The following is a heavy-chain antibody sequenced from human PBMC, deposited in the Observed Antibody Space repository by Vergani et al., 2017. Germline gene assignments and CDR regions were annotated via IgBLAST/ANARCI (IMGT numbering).Heavy chain of an antibody. J-gene: IGHJ5*02. V-gene: IGHV3-23*01. CDR1: GFTFSSYA. CDR2: ISGSGGST. CDR3: AKDGGVGASTENWFDP. Sequence: EVQLLESGGGLVQPGGSLRLSCAASGFTFSSYAMSSVRQAPGKGLEWVSAISGSGGSTYYADSVKGRFTISRDNSKNTLYLQMNSLRAEDTAVYYCAKDGGVGASTENWFDPWGQGTLVTVSS. D-gene: IGHD1-26*01.